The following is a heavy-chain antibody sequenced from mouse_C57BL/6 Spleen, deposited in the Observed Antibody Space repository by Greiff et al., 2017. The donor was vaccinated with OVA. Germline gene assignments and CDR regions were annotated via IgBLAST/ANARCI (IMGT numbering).Heavy chain of an antibody. V-gene: IGHV5-17*01. J-gene: IGHJ4*01. CDR3: ARRNWENAMDY. CDR1: GFTFSDYG. D-gene: IGHD4-1*01. CDR2: ISSGSSNI. Sequence: EVKLVESGGGLVKPGGSLKLSCAASGFTFSDYGMHWVRQAPEKGLEWVAYISSGSSNIYYADTVKGRFTISSDNAKNTLFLQMTSLRSEDTAMYNCARRNWENAMDYWGQGTSVTVSS.